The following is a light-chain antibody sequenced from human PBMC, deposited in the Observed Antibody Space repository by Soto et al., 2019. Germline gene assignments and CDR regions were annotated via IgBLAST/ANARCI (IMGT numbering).Light chain of an antibody. J-gene: IGKJ1*01. CDR3: RQGAHWPQT. Sequence: DVVMTQSPLSLPVTLGQPASISCKSSQSLLYSDGNTYLNWFQQRTGQSPRRLIYTVSGRDSGVTDRFSGSGSGTDVTLKISRVEAEDVGVYYCRQGAHWPQTFGQGTNVEIK. CDR2: TVS. CDR1: QSLLYSDGNTY. V-gene: IGKV2-30*01.